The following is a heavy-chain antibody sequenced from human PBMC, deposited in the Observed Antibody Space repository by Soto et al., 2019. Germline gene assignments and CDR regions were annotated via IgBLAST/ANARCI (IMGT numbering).Heavy chain of an antibody. J-gene: IGHJ4*02. Sequence: SVKVSCKASGGTFSSYAISWVRQAPGQVLEWMGGIIPIFGTANYAQKFQGRVTITADESTSTAYMELSSLRSEDTAVYYCARDRLGQQLASPLDYWGQGTLVTVSS. CDR3: ARDRLGQQLASPLDY. V-gene: IGHV1-69*01. CDR2: IIPIFGTA. CDR1: GGTFSSYA. D-gene: IGHD6-13*01.